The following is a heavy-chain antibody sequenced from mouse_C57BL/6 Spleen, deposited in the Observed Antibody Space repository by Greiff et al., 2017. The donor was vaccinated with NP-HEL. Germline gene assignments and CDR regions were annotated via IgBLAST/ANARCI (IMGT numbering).Heavy chain of an antibody. J-gene: IGHJ2*01. D-gene: IGHD1-1*01. V-gene: IGHV1-82*01. CDR3: ARGSRYGYFDY. Sequence: VQLQQSGPELVKPGASVKISCKASGYAFSSSWMNWVKQRPGKGLEWIGRIYPGDGDTNYNGKFKGKATLTADKSSSTAYMQLSSLTSEDSAVYFCARGSRYGYFDYWGQGTTLTVSS. CDR2: IYPGDGDT. CDR1: GYAFSSSW.